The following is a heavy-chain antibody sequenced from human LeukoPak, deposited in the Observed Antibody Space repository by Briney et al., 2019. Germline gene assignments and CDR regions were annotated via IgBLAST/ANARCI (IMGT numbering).Heavy chain of an antibody. CDR2: IYYSGST. V-gene: IGHV4-59*01. CDR1: GGSISSYY. J-gene: IGHJ4*02. CDR3: ARDRGDGYNRNFDY. Sequence: SETLSLTCTVSGGSISSYYWSWIRQPPGKGLEWIGYIYYSGSTNYNPSLKSRVAISVDTSKNQFSLKLSSVTAADTAVYYCARDRGDGYNRNFDYWGQGTLVTVSS. D-gene: IGHD5-24*01.